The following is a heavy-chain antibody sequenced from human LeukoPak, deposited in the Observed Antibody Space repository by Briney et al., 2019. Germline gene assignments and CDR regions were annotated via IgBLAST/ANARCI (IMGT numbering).Heavy chain of an antibody. J-gene: IGHJ4*02. CDR2: IKDDGSDK. V-gene: IGHV3-7*01. Sequence: GGSLRLSCGASGFTFRNFWMNRVRQAPGKGLEWVANIKDDGSDKYYVDSVKGRFSISKDNAKNSLYLQMNSLRVEDTAVYYCVPLNWNPPGDFDRWGQGTLVTVSS. CDR3: VPLNWNPPGDFDR. CDR1: GFTFRNFW. D-gene: IGHD1-20*01.